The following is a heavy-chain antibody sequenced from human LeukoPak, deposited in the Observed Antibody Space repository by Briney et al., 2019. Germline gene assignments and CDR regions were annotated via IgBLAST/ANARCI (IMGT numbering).Heavy chain of an antibody. CDR2: IYHSGST. Sequence: PSETLSLTCTVSGGSISSGGYYWSWIRQPPGKGLEWIGYIYHSGSTYYNPSLKSRVTISVDTSTNQFSLKLSSVTAADPAVYYFGGNLRGTSAFDIWGQGTMVTVSS. CDR3: GGNLRGTSAFDI. J-gene: IGHJ3*02. CDR1: GGSISSGGYY. D-gene: IGHD3-10*01. V-gene: IGHV4-30-2*02.